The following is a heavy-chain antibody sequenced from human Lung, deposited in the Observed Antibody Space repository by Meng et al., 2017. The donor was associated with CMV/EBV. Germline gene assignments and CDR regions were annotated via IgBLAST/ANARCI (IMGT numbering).Heavy chain of an antibody. J-gene: IGHJ4*02. V-gene: IGHV3-33*05. CDR3: SRDFRYAIGSYWGEFYPDY. CDR2: FSFDDNQQ. D-gene: IGHD2-2*01. Sequence: AVHPVRQAPGKVLDWVAAFSFDDNQQLYPAPLKGRFAISSDKSQNTLLLQLNSPRPEDTSLYYSSRDFRYAIGSYWGEFYPDYWGQGTLVTVSS. CDR1: A.